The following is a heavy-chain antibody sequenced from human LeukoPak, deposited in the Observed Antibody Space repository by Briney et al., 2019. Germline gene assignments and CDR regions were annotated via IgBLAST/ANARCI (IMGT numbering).Heavy chain of an antibody. CDR3: ADGNRGYSYV. V-gene: IGHV3-21*01. CDR1: GFTFSSYT. D-gene: IGHD5-18*01. CDR2: ISSSSSYI. J-gene: IGHJ4*02. Sequence: GGSLRLSCAASGFTFSSYTMHWVRQAPGKGLEWVSSISSSSSYIYYADSVKGRFTISRDNAKNSLYLQMNSLRAEDTAVYYCADGNRGYSYVWGQGTLVTVSS.